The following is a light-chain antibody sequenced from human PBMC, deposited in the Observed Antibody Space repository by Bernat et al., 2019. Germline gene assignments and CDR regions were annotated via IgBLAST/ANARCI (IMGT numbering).Light chain of an antibody. CDR2: AAS. V-gene: IGKV1-39*01. CDR3: LQTYITPWT. Sequence: DIQMTQSPSSLSASVGDRLTITCRASQSISRHLSWYQQKPGKAPKLLMYAASSLQSGFPSSFSASGSGTDFTLTISSLQPEDFATYYCLQTYITPWTFGQGTKVEIK. CDR1: QSISRH. J-gene: IGKJ1*01.